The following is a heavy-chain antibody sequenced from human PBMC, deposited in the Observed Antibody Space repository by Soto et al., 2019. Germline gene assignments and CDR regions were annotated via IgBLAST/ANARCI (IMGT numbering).Heavy chain of an antibody. J-gene: IGHJ4*02. CDR3: ARVGGGGSSSTHHDY. D-gene: IGHD6-6*01. CDR1: GVSISSYY. V-gene: IGHV4-59*01. Sequence: SETLSLTCAVSGVSISSYYWSWIRQPPGKGLEWIGYVFYNEIINYSPSLKGRVTMSMEMSTNHFSLELRSVTAADTAVDFCARVGGGGSSSTHHDYWGPGALVTVSS. CDR2: VFYNEII.